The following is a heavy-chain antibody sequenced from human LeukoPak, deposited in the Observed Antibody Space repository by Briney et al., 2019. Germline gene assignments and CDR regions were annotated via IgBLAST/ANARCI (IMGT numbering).Heavy chain of an antibody. CDR1: GFTFSNYA. CDR3: GKMACSEIGDDAFDI. Sequence: GGSLRLSCAASGFTFSNYAMSWVRQAPAKGLEWVSGISDTGGGTHYADSVKGRFTISGDNSKNTLYLQMNSLRAEDTAVYYCGKMACSEIGDDAFDIGGQGTILTVSS. CDR2: ISDTGGGT. J-gene: IGHJ3*02. D-gene: IGHD2-15*01. V-gene: IGHV3-23*01.